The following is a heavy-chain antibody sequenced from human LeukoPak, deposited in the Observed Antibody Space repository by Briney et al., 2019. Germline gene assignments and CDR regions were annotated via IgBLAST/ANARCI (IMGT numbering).Heavy chain of an antibody. J-gene: IGHJ6*03. D-gene: IGHD1-26*01. CDR2: IGGSGGAI. CDR3: AKVGATRYYYYYMDV. CDR1: GFTFSRYA. V-gene: IGHV3-23*01. Sequence: GGSLRLSCGASGFTFSRYAMSWVRRAPGKGLQWVSEIGGSGGAIYYADSVKGRFTISRDNSKNTLYLQMNSLRAEDTAVYYCAKVGATRYYYYYMDVWGKGTTVTVSS.